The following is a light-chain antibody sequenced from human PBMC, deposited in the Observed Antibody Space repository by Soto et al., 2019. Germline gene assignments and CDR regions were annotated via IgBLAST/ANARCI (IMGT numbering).Light chain of an antibody. Sequence: QSVLTQPPSASGTPGQRVTISCSGSTSNIGNNVVNWYQQRPGTAPKLLISTNNQRPSGVPDRFSGSKSGTSASLTITGLQSDDEADYYCAAWDDSLNGRGVFGGGTKSPS. CDR3: AAWDDSLNGRGV. CDR2: TNN. V-gene: IGLV1-44*01. J-gene: IGLJ3*02. CDR1: TSNIGNNV.